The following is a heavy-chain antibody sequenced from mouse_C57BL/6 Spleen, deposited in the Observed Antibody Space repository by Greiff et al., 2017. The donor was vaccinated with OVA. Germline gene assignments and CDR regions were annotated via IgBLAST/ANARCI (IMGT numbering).Heavy chain of an antibody. V-gene: IGHV7-1*01. Sequence: DVQLVESGGGLVQSGRSLRLSCATSGFTFSDFYMEWVRQAPGKGLEWIAASRNKANDYTTEYSASVKGRFIVSRDTSQSILYLQMNALRAEDTAIYYYARDEGEYGSSPYWYFDVWGTGTTVTVSS. D-gene: IGHD1-1*01. CDR3: ARDEGEYGSSPYWYFDV. J-gene: IGHJ1*03. CDR1: GFTFSDFY. CDR2: SRNKANDYTT.